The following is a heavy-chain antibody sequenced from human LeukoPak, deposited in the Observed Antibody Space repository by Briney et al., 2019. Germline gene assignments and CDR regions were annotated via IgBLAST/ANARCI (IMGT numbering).Heavy chain of an antibody. CDR2: INPNSGGT. CDR3: ARVKIRYGSGWSMLDY. Sequence: ASVKASCKASGYTFTGYYMHWVRQAPGQGLEWMGWINPNSGGTNYAQKFQGRVTMTRDTSISTAYMELSRLRSDDTAVYYCARVKIRYGSGWSMLDYWGQGTLVTVSS. J-gene: IGHJ4*02. CDR1: GYTFTGYY. D-gene: IGHD6-13*01. V-gene: IGHV1-2*02.